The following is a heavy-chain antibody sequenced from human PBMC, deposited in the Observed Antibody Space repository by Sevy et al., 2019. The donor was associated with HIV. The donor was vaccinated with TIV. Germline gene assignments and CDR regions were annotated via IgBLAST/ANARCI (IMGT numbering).Heavy chain of an antibody. CDR3: ARSNWVTATNGXSKSYYFXY. V-gene: IGHV4-4*07. J-gene: IGHJ4*02. CDR1: GDSFSSYF. Sequence: SETLSLTCTVSGDSFSSYFWAWIRQPAGKGLEWIGRINTSGSTNYNPSLKSRVTMSVDTSKSQFSLKVTSLTAADTXIYFCARSNWVTATNGXSKSYYFXYWGQGSLVTVSS. D-gene: IGHD7-27*01. CDR2: INTSGST.